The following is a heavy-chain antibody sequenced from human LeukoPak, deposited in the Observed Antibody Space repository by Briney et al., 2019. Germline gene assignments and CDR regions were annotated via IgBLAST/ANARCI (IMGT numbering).Heavy chain of an antibody. CDR3: AKTDRGNPQLDF. D-gene: IGHD4-23*01. CDR2: MNHSGST. V-gene: IGHV4-4*02. J-gene: IGHJ4*02. CDR1: GGSISSYNW. Sequence: SETLSLTCAVSGGSISSYNWWSWVRQPSGKGLEWIGEMNHSGSTNYNPSLKSRVTISVDKSNNQFSLKLTSVTAADTAVYYCAKTDRGNPQLDFWGQGTLVTVSS.